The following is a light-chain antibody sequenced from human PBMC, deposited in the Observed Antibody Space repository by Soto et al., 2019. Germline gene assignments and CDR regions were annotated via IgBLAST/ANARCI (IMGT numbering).Light chain of an antibody. CDR2: GVS. CDR1: QSLSSTY. Sequence: ENVLTQSPGTLSLSPGERATLSCRASQSLSSTYLAWYQHKPGQAPRLLIYGVSSRATGIPDRFSGSGSGTDFTLTISRLEPDDFAVYYCHQYGSAPTFGQGTKVEIK. V-gene: IGKV3-20*01. CDR3: HQYGSAPT. J-gene: IGKJ1*01.